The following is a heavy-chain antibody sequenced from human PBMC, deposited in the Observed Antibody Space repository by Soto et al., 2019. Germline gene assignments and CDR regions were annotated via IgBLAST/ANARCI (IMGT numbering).Heavy chain of an antibody. CDR1: GYNFAGYW. Sequence: PGESLKISWKGSGYNFAGYWITWVRQKPGKGLEGMGRIDPSDSQTYYSPSFRGHVTISVTKSVTTVFLQWSSLRASDTAMYYCARQIYDSDTGPNFQYYFDSWGQGTPVTVSS. J-gene: IGHJ4*02. D-gene: IGHD3-22*01. CDR3: ARQIYDSDTGPNFQYYFDS. V-gene: IGHV5-10-1*01. CDR2: IDPSDSQT.